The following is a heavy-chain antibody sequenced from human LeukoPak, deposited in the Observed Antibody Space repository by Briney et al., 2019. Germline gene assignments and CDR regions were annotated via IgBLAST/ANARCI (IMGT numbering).Heavy chain of an antibody. V-gene: IGHV1-2*02. J-gene: IGHJ4*02. D-gene: IGHD1-26*01. CDR3: ASGSGRGDY. Sequence: GASVKVSCKASGYTFTGYYMHWVRQAPGQGLEWMGWINPNSGGTNYAQKFQGRVTMNWDTSISTENKELSRLRSDDKAVYYCASGSGRGDYWGQGTLVTVSS. CDR1: GYTFTGYY. CDR2: INPNSGGT.